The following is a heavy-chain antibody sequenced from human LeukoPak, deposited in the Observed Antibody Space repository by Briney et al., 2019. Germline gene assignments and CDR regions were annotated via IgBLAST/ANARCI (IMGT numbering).Heavy chain of an antibody. V-gene: IGHV3-30*18. J-gene: IGHJ4*02. CDR1: GFSFSTYW. Sequence: GGSLKLSCVASGFSFSTYWMSWVRQAPGKGLEWVAVISYDGSNKYYADSVKGRFTISRDNSKNTLYLQMNSLRAEDTAVYYCAKECSGRYYNTLEEACNYYLGQGTLVTVSS. CDR3: AKECSGRYYNTLEEACNYY. CDR2: ISYDGSNK. D-gene: IGHD3-10*02.